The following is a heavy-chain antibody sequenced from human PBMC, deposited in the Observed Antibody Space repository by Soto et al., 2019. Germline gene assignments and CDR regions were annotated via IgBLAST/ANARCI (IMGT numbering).Heavy chain of an antibody. D-gene: IGHD5-18*01. V-gene: IGHV4-4*07. CDR1: GGCFRTFY. CDR3: ARDSDTAMDKGYYFYGIDV. J-gene: IGHJ6*02. Sequence: ETLCLPCTISGGCFRTFYWSWIRQAAGKGLEWIGRIHSSGSTNYNSSLKSRVTMSVDTSKNQFSLKLNSVTAADTAVYYCARDSDTAMDKGYYFYGIDVWGQGTTVTVSS. CDR2: IHSSGST.